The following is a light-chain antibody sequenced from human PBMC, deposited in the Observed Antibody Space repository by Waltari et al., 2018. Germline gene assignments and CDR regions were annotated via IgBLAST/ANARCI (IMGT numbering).Light chain of an antibody. CDR2: EDH. CDR3: YSTDSSGKPP. V-gene: IGLV3-10*01. Sequence: SYELTQPPSVSVSPGQTARITCSGYALPKKYAYWYQQKSGQAPVLVIYEDHKRPAGIPERFSGASSGTMATVTISGAQVEDEADYFCYSTDSSGKPPFGGGTKLTVL. CDR1: ALPKKY. J-gene: IGLJ2*01.